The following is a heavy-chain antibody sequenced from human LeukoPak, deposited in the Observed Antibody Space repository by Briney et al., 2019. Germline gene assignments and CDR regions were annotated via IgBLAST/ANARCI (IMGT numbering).Heavy chain of an antibody. CDR3: ARSSYYYDSSGYLFSAAFDY. CDR2: IYYSGST. J-gene: IGHJ4*02. V-gene: IGHV4-59*01. CDR1: GGSISNYY. Sequence: SETLSLACTVSGGSISNYYWTWIRQPAGKGLEWIGYIYYSGSTNYNPSLKSLVTISVDTSKNQFSLKLSSVTAADTAVYYCARSSYYYDSSGYLFSAAFDYWGQGTLVTVSS. D-gene: IGHD3-22*01.